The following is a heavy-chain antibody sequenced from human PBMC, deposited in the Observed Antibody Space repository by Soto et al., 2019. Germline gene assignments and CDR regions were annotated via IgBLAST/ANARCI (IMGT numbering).Heavy chain of an antibody. CDR2: MNPNSGNT. J-gene: IGHJ6*02. CDR1: GYTFTSYD. V-gene: IGHV1-8*01. Sequence: GASVKVSCKASGYTFTSYDINWVRQVTGQGLKRMGWMNPNSGNTNYAQKVKSLATMTRNTSLSTAYMELSRLRSVDSAVYYCAREGAVGLYYDYGMDVWGQGTTVTVSS. D-gene: IGHD2-21*01. CDR3: AREGAVGLYYDYGMDV.